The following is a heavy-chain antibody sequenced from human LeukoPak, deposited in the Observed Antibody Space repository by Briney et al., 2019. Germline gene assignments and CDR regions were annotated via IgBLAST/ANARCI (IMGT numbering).Heavy chain of an antibody. CDR3: ARAPGCTNDVCPYYFDY. J-gene: IGHJ4*02. Sequence: ASVKVSCKASGYTFNIYGINWVRPAPGQGLEWMGWISAYTGTTNYAQSLQGRVTITRNTSISTAYMELSRLRSEDTAVYYCARAPGCTNDVCPYYFDYWGQGTLVTVSS. V-gene: IGHV1-18*01. D-gene: IGHD2-8*01. CDR1: GYTFNIYG. CDR2: ISAYTGTT.